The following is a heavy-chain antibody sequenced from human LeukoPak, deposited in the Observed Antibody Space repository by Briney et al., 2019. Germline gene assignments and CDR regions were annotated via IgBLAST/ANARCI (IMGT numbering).Heavy chain of an antibody. CDR2: IYTMGST. CDR3: ARDLKGSSGYYLNNWFDP. CDR1: GGSISSYY. Sequence: SETLSLTCTVSGGSISSYYWSWIRQPAGKGLEWIGRIYTMGSTNYNTSLKSRVAMSVDTSTNQFSLKLSSVTAADTAVYYCARDLKGSSGYYLNNWFDPWGQGTLVTVSS. J-gene: IGHJ5*02. D-gene: IGHD3-22*01. V-gene: IGHV4-4*07.